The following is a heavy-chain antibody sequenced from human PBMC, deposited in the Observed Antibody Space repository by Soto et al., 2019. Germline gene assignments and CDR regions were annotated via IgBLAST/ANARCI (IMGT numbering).Heavy chain of an antibody. V-gene: IGHV3-30-3*01. Sequence: GGPLRLSGAASGFTFSSYAMHWVRQAPGKGLEWVAVISYDGSNKYYADSVKGRFTISRDNSKNTLYLQMNSLRAEDTAVYYCAREGYYDFWSGYYHYWGQGTLVTSPQ. CDR3: AREGYYDFWSGYYHY. CDR2: ISYDGSNK. D-gene: IGHD3-3*01. CDR1: GFTFSSYA. J-gene: IGHJ4*02.